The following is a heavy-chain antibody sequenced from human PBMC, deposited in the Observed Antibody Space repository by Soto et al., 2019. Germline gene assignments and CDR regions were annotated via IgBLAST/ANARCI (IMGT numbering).Heavy chain of an antibody. D-gene: IGHD6-6*01. V-gene: IGHV1-46*01. CDR2: VNPNGGST. Sequence: QVQLVQSGAEVKEPGASVKISCKGYGYTFTKFYIHWVRQAPGQGLEWMGIVNPNGGSTNYAQNFKGRITISRDPSTSTVYMDLSSLRSEDTAVYYCARGLASGDYWCQGTLVTVSS. CDR1: GYTFTKFY. J-gene: IGHJ4*02. CDR3: ARGLASGDY.